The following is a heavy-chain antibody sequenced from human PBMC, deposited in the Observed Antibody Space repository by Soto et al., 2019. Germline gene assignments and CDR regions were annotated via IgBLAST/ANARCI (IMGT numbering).Heavy chain of an antibody. J-gene: IGHJ4*02. D-gene: IGHD3-22*01. CDR3: AKVNHSYDSSGYVSSFFDY. CDR1: GFTFSSYA. CDR2: ISGSGGST. V-gene: IGHV3-23*01. Sequence: GGSLRLSCAASGFTFSSYAMSWIRQAPGKGLEWVSAISGSGGSTYYADSVKGRFTISRDNSKNTLYLQMNSLRAEDTAVYYCAKVNHSYDSSGYVSSFFDYWGQGTLVTVSP.